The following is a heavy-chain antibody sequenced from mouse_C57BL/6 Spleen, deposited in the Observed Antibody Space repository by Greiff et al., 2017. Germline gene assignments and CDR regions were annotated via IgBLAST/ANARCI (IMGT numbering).Heavy chain of an antibody. Sequence: QVQLQQSGAELVRPGTSVKVSCKASGYAFTNYLIEWVKQRPGQGLEWIGVIKPGSGGTNYNEKFKGKATLTADKSSSTAYMQLSSLTSEDSAVYFCAREGNYWYFDVWGTGTTVTVSS. CDR3: AREGNYWYFDV. J-gene: IGHJ1*03. CDR2: IKPGSGGT. V-gene: IGHV1-54*01. CDR1: GYAFTNYL.